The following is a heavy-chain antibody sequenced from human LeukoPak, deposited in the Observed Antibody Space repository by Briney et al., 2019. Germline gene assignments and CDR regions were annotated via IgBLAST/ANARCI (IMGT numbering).Heavy chain of an antibody. V-gene: IGHV4-59*12. CDR3: ARVKKGDYMDA. Sequence: PSETLSLTCTVSGGSISSYYWSWIRQPPGKGLEWIGYIYYSGSTNYNPSLKSRVTISVDTSKNQFSLKLNSVVAADTAVYYCARVKKGDYMDAWGKGTTVTVSS. D-gene: IGHD3-16*01. J-gene: IGHJ6*03. CDR1: GGSISSYY. CDR2: IYYSGST.